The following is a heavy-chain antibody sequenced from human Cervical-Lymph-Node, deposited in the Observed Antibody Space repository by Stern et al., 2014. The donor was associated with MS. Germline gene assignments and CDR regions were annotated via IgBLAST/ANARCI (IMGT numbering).Heavy chain of an antibody. J-gene: IGHJ3*02. D-gene: IGHD2-15*01. CDR2: ISWNSGRI. CDR1: GFTFGDYA. Sequence: EVQLVESGGGLVQPGRSLRLSCTVSGFTFGDYAMHWVRQVPGKGLEWVSGISWNSGRIDYADSLKGRFTISRDNAKNSLFLQMNSLRTEDTALYYCAKVRSTLVVATEPFDIWGQGTMVTVSS. V-gene: IGHV3-9*01. CDR3: AKVRSTLVVATEPFDI.